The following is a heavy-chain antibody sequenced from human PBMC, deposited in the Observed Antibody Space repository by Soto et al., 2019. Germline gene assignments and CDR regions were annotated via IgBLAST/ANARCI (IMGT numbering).Heavy chain of an antibody. CDR2: IYYSGST. Sequence: SLTCTVSGGSISSYYWSWIRQPPGKGLEWIGYIYYSGSTNYNPSLKSRVTISVDTSKNQFSLKLSSVTAADTAVYYCARDFLNWFDPWGQGTLVTVSS. J-gene: IGHJ5*02. CDR1: GGSISSYY. V-gene: IGHV4-59*01. CDR3: ARDFLNWFDP.